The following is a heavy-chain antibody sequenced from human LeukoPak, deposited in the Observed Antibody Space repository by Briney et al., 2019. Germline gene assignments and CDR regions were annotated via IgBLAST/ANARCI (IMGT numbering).Heavy chain of an antibody. CDR2: IKEDGSET. D-gene: IGHD3-16*01. J-gene: IGHJ6*03. CDR3: ARCEGFYDYFSGNPTYYFYMDV. V-gene: IGHV3-7*01. Sequence: GGSLRLSCAASGFTFSTYWMCWVRQAPGKGLEWVANIKEDGSETNYVESVKGRFFISRDNAKNSQRLQMNSLRVEDSAVYYCARCEGFYDYFSGNPTYYFYMDVCGNGTTVTVSS. CDR1: GFTFSTYW.